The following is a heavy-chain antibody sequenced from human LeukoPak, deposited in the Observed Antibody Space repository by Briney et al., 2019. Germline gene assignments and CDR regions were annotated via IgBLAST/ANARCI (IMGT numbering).Heavy chain of an antibody. Sequence: PGGSLRLSCAASRFTFSNYNMNWVRQAPGKGLEWVSYISTSGRAIFYADSVKGRFTISRDNAKNSLFLQMNSLRDEDTAVYYCARVPLYDRSGYYFDYWGLGTLVTVSS. V-gene: IGHV3-48*02. CDR1: RFTFSNYN. CDR3: ARVPLYDRSGYYFDY. D-gene: IGHD3-22*01. J-gene: IGHJ4*02. CDR2: ISTSGRAI.